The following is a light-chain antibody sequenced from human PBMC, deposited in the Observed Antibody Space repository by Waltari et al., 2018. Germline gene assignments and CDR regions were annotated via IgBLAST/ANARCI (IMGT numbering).Light chain of an antibody. CDR1: NLGSKS. V-gene: IGLV3-21*02. CDR2: DGH. Sequence: YVLTQPPSVSVPPGQAATLSCGGNNLGSKSVPWLQQKAGQAPVLVMYDGHDRPSEIPERFSGSNSGSTATLTINRVEAGDEADYYCQVWDSGSDHWVFGGGTKLTVL. CDR3: QVWDSGSDHWV. J-gene: IGLJ3*02.